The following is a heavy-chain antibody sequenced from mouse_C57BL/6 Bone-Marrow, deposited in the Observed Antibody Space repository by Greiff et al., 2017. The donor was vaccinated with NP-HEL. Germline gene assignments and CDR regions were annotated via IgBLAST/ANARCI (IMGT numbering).Heavy chain of an antibody. V-gene: IGHV3-6*01. CDR1: GYSITSGYY. Sequence: EVQLQESGPGLVKPSQSLSLTCSVTGYSITSGYYWNWIRQFPGNKLEWMGYISYDGSNNYNPSLKNRISITRDTSKNQFFLKLNSVTTEDTATYYCARAFDGYYVLYFDYWGQGTTLTVSS. CDR2: ISYDGSN. CDR3: ARAFDGYYVLYFDY. J-gene: IGHJ2*01. D-gene: IGHD2-3*01.